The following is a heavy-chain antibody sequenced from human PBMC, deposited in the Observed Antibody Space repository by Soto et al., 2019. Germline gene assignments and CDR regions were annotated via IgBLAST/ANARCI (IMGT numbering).Heavy chain of an antibody. D-gene: IGHD2-21*02. CDR3: ARIIVVVTALDY. Sequence: QVQLVQSGAEEKKPGASVKVSCKASGYTFTSYAMHWVRQAPGQRLEWMGWMNAGNGNTKYSQKFQGRVTITRDTSASTAYMELSSLRSEDTAVYYCARIIVVVTALDYWGQGTLVNVSS. CDR2: MNAGNGNT. J-gene: IGHJ4*02. V-gene: IGHV1-3*05. CDR1: GYTFTSYA.